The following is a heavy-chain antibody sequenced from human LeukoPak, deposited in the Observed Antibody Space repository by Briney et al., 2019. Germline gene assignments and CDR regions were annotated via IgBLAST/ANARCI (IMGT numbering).Heavy chain of an antibody. CDR1: GFTYGNYL. D-gene: IGHD1-26*01. CDR3: VRGASGGHYVIDY. Sequence: GGSLRLSCAASGFTYGNYLMHWVRQAPGKGLVWVSRISPDGRSTNYADFVKGRFTVSRDNAVNTVYLQMNSLRTEDTAVYYCVRGASGGHYVIDYWGQGTLVTVSS. V-gene: IGHV3-74*01. J-gene: IGHJ4*02. CDR2: ISPDGRST.